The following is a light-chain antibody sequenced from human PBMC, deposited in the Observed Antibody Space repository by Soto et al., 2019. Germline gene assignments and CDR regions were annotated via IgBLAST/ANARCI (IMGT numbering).Light chain of an antibody. CDR3: QQYNNWPPIT. CDR1: QSVGSN. J-gene: IGKJ5*01. V-gene: IGKV3-15*01. CDR2: SAY. Sequence: EMVMTQSPATLSVSPGERATLSCRSSQSVGSNLAWYQQKPGQAPRLLIHSAYTRATGVPARFSGSGSGTEFTLTISSLQSEDFAVYYCQQYNNWPPITFGQGTRVEIK.